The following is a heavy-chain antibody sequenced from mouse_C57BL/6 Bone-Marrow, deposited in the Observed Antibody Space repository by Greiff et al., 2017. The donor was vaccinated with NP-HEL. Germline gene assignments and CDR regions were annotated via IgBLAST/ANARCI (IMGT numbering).Heavy chain of an antibody. J-gene: IGHJ3*01. D-gene: IGHD1-1*01. Sequence: EVQLVESWGGLVQPGGSLKLSCAASGFTFSDYYMYWVRQTPEKRLEWVAYLSNGGGSPSSPDTVTCRFTFSRDNAKNSLYRQMSRLKSEDTAMYYCARRDYGSSPAWFAYWGQETLGTVSA. CDR1: GFTFSDYY. V-gene: IGHV5-12*01. CDR3: ARRDYGSSPAWFAY. CDR2: LSNGGGSP.